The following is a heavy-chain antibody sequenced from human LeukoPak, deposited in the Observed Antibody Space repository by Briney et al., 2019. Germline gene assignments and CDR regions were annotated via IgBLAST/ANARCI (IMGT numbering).Heavy chain of an antibody. Sequence: GGSLRLSRVHSVFTLSSYALCWVRPAPRGGLEWVSAISGSVGRTYYAQSLKGRFTISRYNSKNTLYLQMNSLRAEDTAVYHCATPPGYSSGWYDDFDFWGQGTLVTVSS. CDR2: ISGSVGRT. V-gene: IGHV3-23*01. CDR1: VFTLSSYA. CDR3: ATPPGYSSGWYDDFDF. J-gene: IGHJ4*02. D-gene: IGHD6-19*01.